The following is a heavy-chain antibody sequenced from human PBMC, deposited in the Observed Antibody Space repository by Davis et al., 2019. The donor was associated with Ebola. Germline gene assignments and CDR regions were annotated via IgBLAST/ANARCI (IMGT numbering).Heavy chain of an antibody. V-gene: IGHV4-59*01. J-gene: IGHJ5*02. CDR3: ARVNYDFWSGYYTGNWFDP. D-gene: IGHD3-3*01. Sequence: MPSETLSLTCTVSGGSISSYYWSWIRQPPGKGLEWIGYIYYSGITNYNPSLKSRVTISVDTSKNQFSLKLSSVTAADTAVYYCARVNYDFWSGYYTGNWFDPWGQGTLVTVSS. CDR1: GGSISSYY. CDR2: IYYSGIT.